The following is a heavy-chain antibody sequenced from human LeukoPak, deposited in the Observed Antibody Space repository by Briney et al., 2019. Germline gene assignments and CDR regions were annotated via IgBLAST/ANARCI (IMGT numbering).Heavy chain of an antibody. Sequence: ASVKVSCKASGYTFTNYYMHWVRQAPGQGLEWMGIINPSGGSTSYAQKFQGRVTMTRDMSTSTVYMELSSLRSEDTAVYYCARAELLRSCGFDPWGQGTLVTVSS. CDR2: INPSGGST. CDR1: GYTFTNYY. J-gene: IGHJ5*02. V-gene: IGHV1-46*01. CDR3: ARAELLRSCGFDP. D-gene: IGHD3-10*02.